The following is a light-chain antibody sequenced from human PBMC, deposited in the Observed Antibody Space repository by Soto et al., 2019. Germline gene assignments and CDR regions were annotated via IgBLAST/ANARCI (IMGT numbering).Light chain of an antibody. CDR1: QSVSSY. J-gene: IGKJ4*01. Sequence: EIVLTQSPATLSLSPGERATLSCRASQSVSSYLAWYQQKPGQAPRLLIYDASNWATGIPARFSGSGSGTDLTLTISSLEPADVAVYYCQQRSNWPLTFGGGTKVEIK. CDR3: QQRSNWPLT. V-gene: IGKV3-11*01. CDR2: DAS.